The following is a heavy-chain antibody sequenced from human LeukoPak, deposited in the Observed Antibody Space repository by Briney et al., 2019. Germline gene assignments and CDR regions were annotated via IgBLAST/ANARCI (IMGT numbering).Heavy chain of an antibody. CDR1: GYTFTGYY. Sequence: ASVKVSCKASGYTFTGYYMHWVRQAPGQGLEWMGWINPNSGGTNYAQKFQGRVTMTRDTSISTAYMELSRLRSDDTAVYYCARERGNYDVLTGYYPFDYWGQGTLVSVSA. D-gene: IGHD3-9*01. V-gene: IGHV1-2*02. CDR3: ARERGNYDVLTGYYPFDY. J-gene: IGHJ4*02. CDR2: INPNSGGT.